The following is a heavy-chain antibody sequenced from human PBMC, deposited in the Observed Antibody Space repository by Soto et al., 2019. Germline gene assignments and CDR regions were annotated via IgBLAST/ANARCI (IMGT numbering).Heavy chain of an antibody. CDR2: ISYDGSNK. V-gene: IGHV3-30*18. J-gene: IGHJ2*01. Sequence: QVQLVESGGDVVQPGRSLRLSCAASGFTFSSYGMHWVRQAPGKGLEWVAVISYDGSNKYYADSVKGRFTISRDNSKNTLYLQMNSLRAEDTAVYYCAKSKFARWYFDLWGHGTLVTVSS. CDR3: AKSKFARWYFDL. CDR1: GFTFSSYG. D-gene: IGHD3-16*01.